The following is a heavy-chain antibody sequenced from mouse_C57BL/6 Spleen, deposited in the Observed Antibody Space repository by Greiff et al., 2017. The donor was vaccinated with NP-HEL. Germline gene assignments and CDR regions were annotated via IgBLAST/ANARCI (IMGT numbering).Heavy chain of an antibody. V-gene: IGHV1-74*01. CDR3: AIHYYDYDWFAY. CDR1: GYTFTSYW. Sequence: QVQLQQPGAELVKPGASVKVSCKASGYTFTSYWMHWVKQRPGQGLEWIGRIHPSDSDTNYNQKFKAKATLTVDKSSSTAYMQLSSLTSEDSAVYYCAIHYYDYDWFAYWGQGTLVTVSA. CDR2: IHPSDSDT. D-gene: IGHD2-4*01. J-gene: IGHJ3*01.